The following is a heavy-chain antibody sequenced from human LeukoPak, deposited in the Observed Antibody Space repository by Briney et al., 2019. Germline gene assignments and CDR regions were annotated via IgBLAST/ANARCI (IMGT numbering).Heavy chain of an antibody. CDR1: GFMFSSNW. CDR2: INHSGST. D-gene: IGHD3-22*01. CDR3: AREVDSSGYNWFDP. Sequence: GSLRLSCAASGFMFSSNWMSWVRQPPGKGLEWIGEINHSGSTNYNPSLKSRVTISVDTSKNQFSLKLSSVTAADTAVYYCAREVDSSGYNWFDPWGQGTLVTVSS. J-gene: IGHJ5*02. V-gene: IGHV4-4*02.